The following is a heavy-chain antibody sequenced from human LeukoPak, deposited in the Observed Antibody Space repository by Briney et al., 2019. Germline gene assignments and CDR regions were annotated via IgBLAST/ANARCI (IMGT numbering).Heavy chain of an antibody. V-gene: IGHV2-5*01. Sequence: ESGPTLVKPTQTLTLTCTFSGFSLRTSGVGVGWILQPPGKALEWLALIYWNDDKRYSPSLKSRLTITKDTSKNQVVLTMTNMDPVDTATYYCAHRPDYGDFADYWGQGTLVTVSS. CDR1: GFSLRTSGVG. CDR2: IYWNDDK. D-gene: IGHD4-17*01. J-gene: IGHJ4*02. CDR3: AHRPDYGDFADY.